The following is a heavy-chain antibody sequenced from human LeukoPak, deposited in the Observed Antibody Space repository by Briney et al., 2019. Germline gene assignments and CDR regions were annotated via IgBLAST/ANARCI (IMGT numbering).Heavy chain of an antibody. CDR1: GFSFRNFW. V-gene: IGHV3-7*01. CDR3: ARAQNGALDI. CDR2: IKPDGGEQ. J-gene: IGHJ3*02. Sequence: GGSLRLSCVASGFSFRNFWMHWVHQTPRKGLEWVANIKPDGGEQSLADSVKGRFTISRDNAERSLFLQMTGLRAEDTATYFCARAQNGALDIWGRGTDVTVSS. D-gene: IGHD3-10*01.